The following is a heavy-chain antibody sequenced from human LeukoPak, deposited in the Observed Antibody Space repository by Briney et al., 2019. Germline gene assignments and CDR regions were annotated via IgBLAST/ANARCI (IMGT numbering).Heavy chain of an antibody. Sequence: SVKVSCKASGGTFSSYAISWVRQAPGQGLEWMGRIIPILGIANYAQKFQGRVTITADKSTSTAYMELSSLRSEDTAVYYCARDSPYGSGSLDYWGQGTLSPSPQ. CDR2: IIPILGIA. CDR3: ARDSPYGSGSLDY. D-gene: IGHD3-10*01. V-gene: IGHV1-69*04. J-gene: IGHJ4*02. CDR1: GGTFSSYA.